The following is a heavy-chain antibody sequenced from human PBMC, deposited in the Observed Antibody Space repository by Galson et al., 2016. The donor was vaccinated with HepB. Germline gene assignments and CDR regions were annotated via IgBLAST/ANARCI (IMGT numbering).Heavy chain of an antibody. J-gene: IGHJ4*02. CDR3: GSVFEY. CDR1: GFTFTNYW. Sequence: SLRLSCAASGFTFTNYWIHWVRQAPGKGLVWVSGINNDGSSTYYADSVKGRFTISRDNGKNTLYLQMNSLRAEDTAVYYCGSVFEYWGQGTLVAVSS. CDR2: INNDGSST. V-gene: IGHV3-74*01.